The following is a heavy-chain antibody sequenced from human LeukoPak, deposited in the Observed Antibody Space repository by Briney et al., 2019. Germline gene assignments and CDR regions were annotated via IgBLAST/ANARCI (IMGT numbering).Heavy chain of an antibody. CDR3: ARFARGVSTGYCLHGWMNWAGLAFDI. V-gene: IGHV1-69*06. CDR1: GGTFSSYA. CDR2: IIPIFGTA. Sequence: GASVKVFCKASGGTFSSYAVSWVRQAPGQGLEWMGEIIPIFGTANYAQKFQSRVTISADKSKSTAYMELSSLRSEDTAVYYCARFARGVSTGYCLHGWMNWAGLAFDIWGQGTMVTVSS. J-gene: IGHJ3*02. D-gene: IGHD3-9*01.